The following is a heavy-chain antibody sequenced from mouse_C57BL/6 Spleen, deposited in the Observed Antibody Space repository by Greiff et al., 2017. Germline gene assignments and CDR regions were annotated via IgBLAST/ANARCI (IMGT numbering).Heavy chain of an antibody. V-gene: IGHV6-6*01. Sequence: EVKVEESGGGLVQPGGSMKLSCAASGFTFSDAWMDWVRQSPEKGLEWVAEIRIKANNHATYYAESVKGRFTISRDDSKSSVYLQLNSLRAEDTGIYYCLYGRGWFAYWGQGTLVTVSA. J-gene: IGHJ3*01. CDR2: IRIKANNHAT. CDR3: LYGRGWFAY. D-gene: IGHD1-1*01. CDR1: GFTFSDAW.